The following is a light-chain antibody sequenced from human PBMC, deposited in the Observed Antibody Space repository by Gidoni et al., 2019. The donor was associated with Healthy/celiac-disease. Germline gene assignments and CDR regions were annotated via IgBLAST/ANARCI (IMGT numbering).Light chain of an antibody. CDR3: QKYDSAPFT. J-gene: IGKJ3*01. CDR1: QGHSHY. CDR2: AAS. Sequence: DIQMTQSPSSLSASVGDRVTITCRARQGHSHYLAWYQQKPGNVPKLLIYAASTLQSGVPSQFSGSGSGTNFNLTISSLQPGDVATYYCQKYDSAPFTFGPGTKVEIK. V-gene: IGKV1-27*01.